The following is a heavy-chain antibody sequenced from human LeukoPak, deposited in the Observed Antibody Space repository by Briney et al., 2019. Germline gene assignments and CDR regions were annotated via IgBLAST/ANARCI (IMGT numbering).Heavy chain of an antibody. J-gene: IGHJ4*02. CDR2: ISGSGGST. Sequence: GGSLRLSCAASGFTFSSYAMSWVRQAPGKGLEWVSAISGSGGSTYYADSVKGRFTISRDNSKNTLYLQMNSLRAEGTAVYYCARTEGYCSGGSCYARYFDYWGQGTLVTVSS. D-gene: IGHD2-15*01. V-gene: IGHV3-23*01. CDR3: ARTEGYCSGGSCYARYFDY. CDR1: GFTFSSYA.